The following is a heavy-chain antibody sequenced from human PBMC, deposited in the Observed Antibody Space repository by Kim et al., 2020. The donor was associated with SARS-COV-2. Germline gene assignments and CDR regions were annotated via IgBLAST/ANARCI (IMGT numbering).Heavy chain of an antibody. CDR3: AKIGREQWVDY. V-gene: IGHV3-23*01. CDR2: T. D-gene: IGHD6-19*01. J-gene: IGHJ4*02. Sequence: TYYANSVKGRFTISRDNSKNTLYLQMNSLRAEDTAVYYCAKIGREQWVDYWGQGTLVTVSS.